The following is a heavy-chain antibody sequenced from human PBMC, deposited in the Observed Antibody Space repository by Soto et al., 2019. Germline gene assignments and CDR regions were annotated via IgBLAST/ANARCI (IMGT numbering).Heavy chain of an antibody. D-gene: IGHD2-2*01. CDR3: ARGECSSNYCFTRWALDI. V-gene: IGHV4-34*01. CDR1: GGSFSYYY. J-gene: IGHJ3*02. Sequence: QVQLQQWGAGLLKPSETLSLTCAVYGGSFSYYYWTWIRQTPGKGLEWMGEISHSGSTNYKPSLKSRVIISADPSKKQFSLNLTSVTAADSGVYYCARGECSSNYCFTRWALDIWGQGTVVTVSS. CDR2: ISHSGST.